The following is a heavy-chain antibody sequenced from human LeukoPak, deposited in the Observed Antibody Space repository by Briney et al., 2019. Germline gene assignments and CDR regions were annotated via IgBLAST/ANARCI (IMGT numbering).Heavy chain of an antibody. Sequence: GGSLRLSCAASGFTFDDYAMHWVRQAPGKGLEWVSGISWNSGSIGYADSVKGRFTISRDNAKNSLYLQMNSLRAEDTALYYCAKDIGSGWFVFDYWGQGTLVTVSS. J-gene: IGHJ4*02. V-gene: IGHV3-9*01. CDR2: ISWNSGSI. CDR3: AKDIGSGWFVFDY. CDR1: GFTFDDYA. D-gene: IGHD6-19*01.